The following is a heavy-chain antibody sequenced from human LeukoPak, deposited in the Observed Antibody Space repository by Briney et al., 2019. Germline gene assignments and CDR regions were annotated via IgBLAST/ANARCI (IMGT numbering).Heavy chain of an antibody. CDR2: MRYDGSNK. D-gene: IGHD5-24*01. CDR3: AKDLGTPGYNFDC. V-gene: IGHV3-30*02. CDR1: GFTFSDYG. Sequence: GGSLRLSCAASGFTFSDYGMHWVRQAPGKGLEWVAFMRYDGSNKFYADSVKGRFTISRDNSKNTLYLQMSSLRAEDTAVFYCAKDLGTPGYNFDCLGQGTLVTVSS. J-gene: IGHJ5*01.